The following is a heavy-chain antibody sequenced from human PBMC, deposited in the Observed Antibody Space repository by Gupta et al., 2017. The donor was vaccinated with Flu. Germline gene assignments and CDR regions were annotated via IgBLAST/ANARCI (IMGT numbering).Heavy chain of an antibody. V-gene: IGHV3-9*01. Sequence: DYAMHWVRQTPGKGLEGVAGISWNSDSVGSEDAGNGRFSISRDNAKNTLYLKMNSLRCKETAFYSCSFRMGSSWYF. CDR2: ISWNSDSV. D-gene: IGHD6-19*01. CDR3: SFRMGSSWYF. J-gene: IGHJ2*01. CDR1: DYA.